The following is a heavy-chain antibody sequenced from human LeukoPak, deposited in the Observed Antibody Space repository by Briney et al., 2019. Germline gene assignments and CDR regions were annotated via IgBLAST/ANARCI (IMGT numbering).Heavy chain of an antibody. CDR3: ARYRLIWLPVPAFEY. V-gene: IGHV3-7*01. CDR2: INQDGSDQ. Sequence: PGGSLRLSCAASGFTFSSYWMSWVRQAPGKGLEWVASINQDGSDQYYVDSVKGRLTISRDNAKNSLSLQVSSLRAEDTAVYYCARYRLIWLPVPAFEYWGQGTLVTVSS. D-gene: IGHD5-24*01. CDR1: GFTFSSYW. J-gene: IGHJ4*02.